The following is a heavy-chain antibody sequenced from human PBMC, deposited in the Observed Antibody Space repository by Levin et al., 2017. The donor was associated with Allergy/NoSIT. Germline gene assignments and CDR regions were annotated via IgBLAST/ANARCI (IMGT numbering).Heavy chain of an antibody. Sequence: GGSLRLSCAASGFTVSSNYMSWVRQAPGKGLEWVSIIYTGGSTHYTDSVKGRFTISRDTSKNTLFLQMNSLRVEDTAMYYCAAVGTGLPSTPWYYFDYRGPGTLVTVS. CDR2: IYTGGST. D-gene: IGHD1-1*01. CDR3: AAVGTGLPSTPWYYFDY. CDR1: GFTVSSNY. V-gene: IGHV3-53*01. J-gene: IGHJ4*02.